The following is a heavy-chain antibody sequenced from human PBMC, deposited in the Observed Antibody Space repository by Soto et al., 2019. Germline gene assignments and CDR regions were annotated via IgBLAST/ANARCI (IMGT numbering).Heavy chain of an antibody. V-gene: IGHV4-39*01. D-gene: IGHD3-3*02. J-gene: IGHJ6*02. CDR1: CGSISSSSYY. Sequence: SETLSLTCTVSCGSISSSSYYWGWIRQPPGKGLEWIGSIYYSGSTYYNPSLKSRVTISVDTSKNQFSLKLSSVTAADTAVYYCARHIKFGITIYGMDVWGQGTTV. CDR3: ARHIKFGITIYGMDV. CDR2: IYYSGST.